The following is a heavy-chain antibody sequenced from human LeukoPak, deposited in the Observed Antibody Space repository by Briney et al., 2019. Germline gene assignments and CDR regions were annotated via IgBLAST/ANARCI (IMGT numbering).Heavy chain of an antibody. CDR1: GFIFSDYY. D-gene: IGHD3/OR15-3a*01. J-gene: IGHJ4*02. Sequence: PGGSLRLSCVGSGFIFSDYYMSWIRQAPGKGLEWVANIKQDGSEKYYVGSVKDRFTISRDNAKDSLYLQMNSLRAEDTALYYCARDRDWYTFDSWGQGTLVAVSS. CDR3: ARDRDWYTFDS. CDR2: IKQDGSEK. V-gene: IGHV3-7*01.